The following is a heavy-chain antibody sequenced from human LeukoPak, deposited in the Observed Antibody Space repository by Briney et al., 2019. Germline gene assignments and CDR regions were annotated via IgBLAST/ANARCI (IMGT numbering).Heavy chain of an antibody. D-gene: IGHD1-26*01. Sequence: GGSLRLSCAASGFTFSSYAMHWVRQAPGKVLEWVAVISYDGSNKYYADSVKGRFTISRDNSKNTLYLQMNSLRVEDTAVYFCARGSSARFIGPEYWGHGTLVTVSS. CDR2: ISYDGSNK. J-gene: IGHJ4*01. CDR3: ARGSSARFIGPEY. CDR1: GFTFSSYA. V-gene: IGHV3-30-3*01.